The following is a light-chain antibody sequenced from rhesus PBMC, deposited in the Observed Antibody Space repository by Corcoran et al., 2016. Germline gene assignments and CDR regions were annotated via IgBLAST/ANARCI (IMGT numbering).Light chain of an antibody. V-gene: IGKV1S8*01. CDR3: QQYSGNPLT. Sequence: DIQITQSPSALSASVGDRVTISCRASQNIYRNLAWYQQKPGKPPKLLIYAASSLETGIPSRFSGSGSGTDFTLTIRSLQPEDSARYFCQQYSGNPLTFGGGTKVELK. CDR1: QNIYRN. J-gene: IGKJ4*01. CDR2: AAS.